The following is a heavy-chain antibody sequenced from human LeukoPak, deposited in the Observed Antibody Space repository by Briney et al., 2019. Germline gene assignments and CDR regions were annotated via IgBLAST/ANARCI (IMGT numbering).Heavy chain of an antibody. CDR2: LSSSSRYI. CDR1: GFIFSSFT. CDR3: ARLQGNWFDP. V-gene: IGHV3-21*04. J-gene: IGHJ5*02. Sequence: GGSLRLSCAASGFIFSSFTMNWIRQAPGKGREWVSSLSSSSRYIHYADSVKGRFTISRDNSKNTLYLQMNSLRADDTAVYYCARLQGNWFDPWGQGTLVTVSS.